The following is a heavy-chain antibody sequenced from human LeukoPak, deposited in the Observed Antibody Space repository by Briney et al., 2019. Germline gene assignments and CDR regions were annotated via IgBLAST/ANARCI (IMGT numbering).Heavy chain of an antibody. D-gene: IGHD1-14*01. CDR3: ATDYRAVPGL. CDR2: IWYDGSKK. CDR1: GFTFSSYW. V-gene: IGHV3-33*08. J-gene: IGHJ4*02. Sequence: GGSLRLSCAASGFTFSSYWMSWVRQAPGKGLEWVAVIWYDGSKKYHTDSVKGRFTISRDNSKNTLYLQMNNLRAEDGAVYYCATDYRAVPGLWGQGTLVTVSS.